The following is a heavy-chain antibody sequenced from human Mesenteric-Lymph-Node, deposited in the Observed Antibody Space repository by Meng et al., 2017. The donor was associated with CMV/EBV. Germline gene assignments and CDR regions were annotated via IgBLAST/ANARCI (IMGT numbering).Heavy chain of an antibody. CDR2: ISSSSSYI. CDR1: GFTFSSYS. J-gene: IGHJ2*01. V-gene: IGHV3-21*01. D-gene: IGHD6-13*01. CDR3: ARGGYSSSWYPIWYFDL. Sequence: GGSLRLSCAASGFTFSSYSMNWVRQAPGKGLEWVSSISSSSSYIYYADSVKGRFTISRDNAKNSLYLQMNSLRAKDTAVYYCARGGYSSSWYPIWYFDLWGRGTLVTVSS.